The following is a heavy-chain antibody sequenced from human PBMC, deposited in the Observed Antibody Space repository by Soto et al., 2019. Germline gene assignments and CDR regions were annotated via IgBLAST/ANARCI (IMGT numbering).Heavy chain of an antibody. D-gene: IGHD2-21*02. J-gene: IGHJ4*02. CDR1: GNSFTTYY. CDR2: INPSGGRT. Sequence: GASVKVSCKASGNSFTTYYMHWVRQAPGQGLEWMGIINPSGGRTTYAQNFQGRVTLTRDTSISTAYMELSRLTSDDTALYYCARQLAYCGGDCYTEPIDYWGQGTPVTVSS. CDR3: ARQLAYCGGDCYTEPIDY. V-gene: IGHV1-46*01.